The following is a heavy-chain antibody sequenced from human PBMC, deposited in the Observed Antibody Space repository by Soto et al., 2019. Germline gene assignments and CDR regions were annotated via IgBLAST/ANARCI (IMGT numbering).Heavy chain of an antibody. CDR3: AGDRTFCGGDCYVD. D-gene: IGHD2-21*02. CDR1: GFTFTSSA. Sequence: QMQLVQSGPEVKKPGTSVKVSCKASGFTFTSSAVQWVRQARGQRLEWIGWIVVGSGNTNYPQKYQERVTITRDMSTHQGYMEQSSLRAADTAVYYCAGDRTFCGGDCYVDWCQGTLVTVSS. J-gene: IGHJ4*02. V-gene: IGHV1-58*01. CDR2: IVVGSGNT.